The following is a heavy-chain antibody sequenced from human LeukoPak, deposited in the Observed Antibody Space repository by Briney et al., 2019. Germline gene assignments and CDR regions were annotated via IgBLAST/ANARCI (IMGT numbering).Heavy chain of an antibody. D-gene: IGHD3-10*01. Sequence: GGSLRLSCAASGFTFSSYSMNWVRQAPGKGLEWVSSISSSSSYIYYADSVKGRFTISRDNAKNSLYLQMNSLRAEDTAVYYCAGVLGNYYGSGSSPDYWGQGTLVTVSS. CDR3: AGVLGNYYGSGSSPDY. J-gene: IGHJ4*02. CDR1: GFTFSSYS. CDR2: ISSSSSYI. V-gene: IGHV3-21*01.